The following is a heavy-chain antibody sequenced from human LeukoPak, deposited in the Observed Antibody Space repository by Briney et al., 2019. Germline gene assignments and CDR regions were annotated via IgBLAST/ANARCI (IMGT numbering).Heavy chain of an antibody. CDR1: GGPVSSSGYY. CDR3: ATWDSGRYSQIDN. V-gene: IGHV4-39*01. Sequence: SGTLSLTCTVSGGPVSSSGYYWGWVRQSPEKGLECIGTIYYAGDTYYNPSLESRLTISVDTSKNQFSLKLRSVTAPDTAVYYCATWDSGRYSQIDNWGQGTLVTVSS. CDR2: IYYAGDT. J-gene: IGHJ4*02. D-gene: IGHD1-26*01.